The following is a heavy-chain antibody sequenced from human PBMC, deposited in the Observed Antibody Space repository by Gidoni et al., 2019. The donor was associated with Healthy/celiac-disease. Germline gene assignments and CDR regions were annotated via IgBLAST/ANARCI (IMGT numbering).Heavy chain of an antibody. Sequence: QVQMVEYGGGVVQPGRSLRLTCAASGFTFSSYGMHWVRKAHGKGLEWVSVICYDGCNKYYAASVKGRFTISRDNSKNTLYLQMISLRAEDTAVYYCAGCSGDYYYYYGMDVWGQGTTVTVSS. CDR2: ICYDGCNK. J-gene: IGHJ6*02. D-gene: IGHD3-10*02. V-gene: IGHV3-33*01. CDR1: GFTFSSYG. CDR3: AGCSGDYYYYYGMDV.